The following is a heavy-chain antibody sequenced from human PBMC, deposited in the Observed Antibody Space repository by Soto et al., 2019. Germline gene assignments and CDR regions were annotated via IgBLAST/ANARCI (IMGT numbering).Heavy chain of an antibody. Sequence: EVQLVESGGGLIQPGGSLRLSCTAPGFSVTSNYMSWVRQAPGKGLEWVSLILAGGSTSYADSVKGRFTVSRDNSNNTLFLQLNSLRVEDTAVYYCARGTWGISWPNFFDYWGQGDLVTVSS. D-gene: IGHD3-16*01. CDR2: ILAGGST. CDR3: ARGTWGISWPNFFDY. J-gene: IGHJ4*02. CDR1: GFSVTSNY. V-gene: IGHV3-53*01.